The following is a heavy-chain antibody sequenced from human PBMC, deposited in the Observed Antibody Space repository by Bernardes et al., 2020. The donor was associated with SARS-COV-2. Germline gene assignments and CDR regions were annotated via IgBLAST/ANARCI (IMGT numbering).Heavy chain of an antibody. CDR2: IYSGGST. CDR3: ARGYYDYVWGSYRYEYYFDY. J-gene: IGHJ4*02. V-gene: IGHV3-66*02. Sequence: GGSLRLSCAASGFTVSSNYMSWVRQAPGKGLEWVSVIYSGGSTYYADSVKGRFTISRDNSKNTLYLQMNSLRAEDTAVYYCARGYYDYVWGSYRYEYYFDYWGQGTLVTVSS. CDR1: GFTVSSNY. D-gene: IGHD3-16*02.